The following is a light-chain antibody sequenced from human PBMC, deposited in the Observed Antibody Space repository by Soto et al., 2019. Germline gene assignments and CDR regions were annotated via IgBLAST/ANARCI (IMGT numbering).Light chain of an antibody. V-gene: IGKV3D-11*01. Sequence: DIVLTQSPVTLSLSPGERATLSCRASQGVGSTLAWYQQEPGQAPRLLIYDASTRATGIPARFSGDGSGTDFTLTISSLEPEDFAVYYCQQRSNWPRTFGQGTKVDIK. J-gene: IGKJ1*01. CDR3: QQRSNWPRT. CDR1: QGVGST. CDR2: DAS.